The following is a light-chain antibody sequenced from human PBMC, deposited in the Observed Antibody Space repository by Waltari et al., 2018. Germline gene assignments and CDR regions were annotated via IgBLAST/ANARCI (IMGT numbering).Light chain of an antibody. CDR1: QSVSTY. CDR2: EAS. J-gene: IGKJ4*01. Sequence: EIVLTQSPATLSLSPGERATLSCRASQSVSTYLAWYQQKPGPAPRLLIYEASNRATGIPARFSGSGSGTDFTLTINSLEPEDFGVYYCQQRSNWPQLTFGGGTKVEIK. V-gene: IGKV3-11*01. CDR3: QQRSNWPQLT.